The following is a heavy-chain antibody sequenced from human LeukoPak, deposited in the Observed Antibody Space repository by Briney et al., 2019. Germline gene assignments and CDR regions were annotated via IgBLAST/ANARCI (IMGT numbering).Heavy chain of an antibody. CDR3: ARDRPKFAY. J-gene: IGHJ4*02. V-gene: IGHV3-33*01. CDR1: GITFRSYG. Sequence: GRSLRLSCAASGITFRSYGMHWVRQAPGKGLEWVAFIWYDGSNKYCADSVKGRFTISRDNSRNTLFLQMNSLRAEDTAVYYWARDRPKFAYGAQGTLVTVPS. CDR2: IWYDGSNK.